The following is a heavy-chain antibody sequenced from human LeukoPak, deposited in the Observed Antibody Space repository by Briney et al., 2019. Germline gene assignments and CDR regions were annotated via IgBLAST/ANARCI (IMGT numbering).Heavy chain of an antibody. Sequence: TGRSLRLSCAASGFIFSTYAMHWVRQARGKGLEWVAVISYDGSNKYYADSVKGRFTISRDNSKNTLYLQMNSLRAEDTAVYYCARDGDGSGSYYPHYFDYWGQGTLVTVSS. CDR1: GFIFSTYA. CDR3: ARDGDGSGSYYPHYFDY. V-gene: IGHV3-30-3*01. D-gene: IGHD3-10*01. CDR2: ISYDGSNK. J-gene: IGHJ4*02.